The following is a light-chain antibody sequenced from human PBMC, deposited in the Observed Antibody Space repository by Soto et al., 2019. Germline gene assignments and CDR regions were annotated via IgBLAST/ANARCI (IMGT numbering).Light chain of an antibody. CDR1: QTISSW. V-gene: IGKV1-5*03. CDR2: KAS. Sequence: DIQMTQSPSTLSGSVGDRVTITCRTSQTISSWLAWYQQKPVKAPKLLIYKASTLKSGVPSRFSGSGSGTEFALTISRLKPGDFADYYCQHYNSYSEACGQGTEVELK. CDR3: QHYNSYSEA. J-gene: IGKJ1*01.